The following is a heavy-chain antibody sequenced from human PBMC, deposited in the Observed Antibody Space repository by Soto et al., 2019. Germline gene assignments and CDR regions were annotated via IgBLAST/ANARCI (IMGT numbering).Heavy chain of an antibody. D-gene: IGHD6-19*01. CDR1: GVTFSSYS. V-gene: IGHV3-48*02. CDR2: ISSSSSTI. Sequence: PGGSLRLSCAASGVTFSSYSMNWVRQAPGKGLEWVSYISSSSSTIYYADSVKGRFTISRDNAKNSLYLQMNSLRDEDTAVYYCAYTVAGIFYFDYWGQGTLVTVSS. CDR3: AYTVAGIFYFDY. J-gene: IGHJ4*02.